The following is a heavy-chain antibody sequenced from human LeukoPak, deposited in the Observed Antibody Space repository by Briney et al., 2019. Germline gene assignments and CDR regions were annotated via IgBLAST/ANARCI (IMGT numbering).Heavy chain of an antibody. V-gene: IGHV3-9*01. J-gene: IGHJ4*02. D-gene: IGHD6-13*01. Sequence: PGRPLRLSCAASGFTFDDYAMHWVRQAPGKGLEWVSGISWNSGSIGYADSVKGRFTISRDNAKNSLYLQMNSLRAEDTALCYCAKGGLSSSSFDYWGQGTLVTVSS. CDR1: GFTFDDYA. CDR3: AKGGLSSSSFDY. CDR2: ISWNSGSI.